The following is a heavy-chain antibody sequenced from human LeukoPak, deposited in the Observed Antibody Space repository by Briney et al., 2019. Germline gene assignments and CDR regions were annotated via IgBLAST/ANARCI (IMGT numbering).Heavy chain of an antibody. CDR1: GFTFNNYG. CDR2: IWYDGSNK. CDR3: ARGQEYYYDSSAYSKFDY. Sequence: GGSLRLSCAAPGFTFNNYGMHWVRQAPGKGLEWVAAIWYDGSNKYYADSVKGRFTISRDNSKNTPYLQMNSLRAEDTALYYCARGQEYYYDSSAYSKFDYWGQGTLVTVSS. D-gene: IGHD3-22*01. V-gene: IGHV3-33*01. J-gene: IGHJ4*02.